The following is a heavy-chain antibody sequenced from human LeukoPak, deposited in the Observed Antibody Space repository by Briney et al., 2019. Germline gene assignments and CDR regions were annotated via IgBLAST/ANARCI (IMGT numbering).Heavy chain of an antibody. CDR2: INPSSGGT. V-gene: IGHV1-2*02. CDR1: GYTFTGYY. Sequence: ASVNVSCKASGYTFTGYYMHWVRQAPGQGLEWMGWINPSSGGTNYAQKFQGRVTMTRDTSISTAYMELSRLRSDDTAVYYCARGWWGPVGFTFWGQGTLVTVSS. J-gene: IGHJ4*02. D-gene: IGHD2-15*01. CDR3: ARGWWGPVGFTF.